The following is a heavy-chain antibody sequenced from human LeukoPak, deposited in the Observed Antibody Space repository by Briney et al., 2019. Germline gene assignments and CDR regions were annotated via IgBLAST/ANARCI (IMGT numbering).Heavy chain of an antibody. CDR3: GRHLTDSQSGVAPPASDAFGV. CDR2: IFYSRST. CDR1: GGSISGGRYF. Sequence: PSETLSLTCTVSGGSISGGRYFWGWIPQPPGKELEWIGTIFYSRSTYYNPSLQRRVTMSVDTCKNQFSVELMSVTAADASVYYYGRHLTDSQSGVAPPASDAFGVWGPGAMVTVSS. J-gene: IGHJ3*01. D-gene: IGHD2-21*02. V-gene: IGHV4-39*01.